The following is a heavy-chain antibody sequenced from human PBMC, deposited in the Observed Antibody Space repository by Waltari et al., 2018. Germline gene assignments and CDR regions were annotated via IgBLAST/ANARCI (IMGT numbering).Heavy chain of an antibody. Sequence: QVQLQQWGAGLLKPSETLSLTCAVYGGSFSGYYWSWIRQPPGKGLEWIGEINHSGSTNYNPSLKSRVTISVDTSKNQFSLKLSSVTAADTAVYYCARRTVTTSWFDPWGQGTLVTVSS. D-gene: IGHD4-17*01. J-gene: IGHJ5*02. V-gene: IGHV4-34*01. CDR1: GGSFSGYY. CDR3: ARRTVTTSWFDP. CDR2: INHSGST.